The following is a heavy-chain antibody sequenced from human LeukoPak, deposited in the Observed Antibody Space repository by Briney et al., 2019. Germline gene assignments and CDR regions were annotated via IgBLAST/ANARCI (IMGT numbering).Heavy chain of an antibody. CDR1: GFTFSGSA. CDR3: TRLMQAGTTAYFQH. CDR2: IRSKANSYAT. J-gene: IGHJ1*01. V-gene: IGHV3-73*01. D-gene: IGHD6-13*01. Sequence: GGSLKLSCAASGFTFSGSAMHWVRQASGKGLEWVGRIRSKANSYATAYAASVKGRFTISRDDSKNTAYLQMNSLKTEDTAVYYCTRLMQAGTTAYFQHWGQGTLVTVSS.